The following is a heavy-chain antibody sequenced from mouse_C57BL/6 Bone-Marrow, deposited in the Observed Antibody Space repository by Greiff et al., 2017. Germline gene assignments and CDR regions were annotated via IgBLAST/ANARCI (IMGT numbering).Heavy chain of an antibody. CDR1: GYSFTGYY. J-gene: IGHJ3*01. V-gene: IGHV1-42*01. CDR3: ARAYYSNPAWFAY. Sequence: EVQLQQSGPELVKPGASVKISCKASGYSFTGYYMHWVKQSPEKSLEWIGEINPSTGGTTYNQKFKAKATLTVDKSSSTAYMQLKSLTSEDSAVYYCARAYYSNPAWFAYWGKGTLVTVSA. CDR2: INPSTGGT. D-gene: IGHD2-5*01.